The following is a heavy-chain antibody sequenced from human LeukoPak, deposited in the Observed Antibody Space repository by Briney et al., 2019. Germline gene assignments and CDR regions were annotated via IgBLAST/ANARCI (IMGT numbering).Heavy chain of an antibody. CDR2: IYPNSGGT. CDR1: GYTFTGYY. CDR3: ARDRVENNYGMDV. D-gene: IGHD2-2*01. V-gene: IGHV1-2*02. Sequence: ASVKVSCKASGYTFTGYYMHWVRQAPGQGLEWMGWIYPNSGGTNYAQKFQGRVTMTRDTSITTAYMELNRLRSDDTAVYYCARDRVENNYGMDVWGQGTTVTVSS. J-gene: IGHJ6*02.